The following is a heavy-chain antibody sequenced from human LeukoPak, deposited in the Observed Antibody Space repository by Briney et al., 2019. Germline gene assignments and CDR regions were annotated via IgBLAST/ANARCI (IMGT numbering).Heavy chain of an antibody. J-gene: IGHJ6*02. CDR3: ARGKGRVTISLGYYYGMDV. CDR2: MNPNSGNT. D-gene: IGHD4-17*01. V-gene: IGHV1-8*01. CDR1: GYTFTSYD. Sequence: ASVKVSCKASGYTFTSYDINWVRQATGQGLEWMGWMNPNSGNTGYAQKFQGRVTMTRNTSISTAYMELSSLRSEDTAVYYCARGKGRVTISLGYYYGMDVWGQGTTVTVSS.